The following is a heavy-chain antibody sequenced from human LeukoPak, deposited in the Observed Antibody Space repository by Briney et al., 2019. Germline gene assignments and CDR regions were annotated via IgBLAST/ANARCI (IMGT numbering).Heavy chain of an antibody. Sequence: ASVKVSCKASGYTFTGYYMHWVRQAPGQGLAWMGWINPNSGGTNYAQKFQGRVTMTRDTSISTAYMELSRLRSDDTAVYYCAREEYSGSYYGMDVWGQGTTVTVSS. CDR1: GYTFTGYY. D-gene: IGHD1-26*01. CDR2: INPNSGGT. V-gene: IGHV1-2*02. J-gene: IGHJ6*02. CDR3: AREEYSGSYYGMDV.